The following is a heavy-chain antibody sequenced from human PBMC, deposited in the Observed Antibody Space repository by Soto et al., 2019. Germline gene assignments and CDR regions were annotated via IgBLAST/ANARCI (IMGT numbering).Heavy chain of an antibody. CDR1: GYSFTSYW. CDR2: IDPSDSYT. J-gene: IGHJ6*02. Sequence: GESLKISCKGSGYSFTSYWISWVRQMPGKGLEWMGRIDPSDSYTNYSPSFQGHVTISADKSISTAYLQWSSLKASDTAMYYCARNPNIRTGTSYYYYAMDVWGQGTTVTVSS. CDR3: ARNPNIRTGTSYYYYAMDV. D-gene: IGHD4-17*01. V-gene: IGHV5-10-1*01.